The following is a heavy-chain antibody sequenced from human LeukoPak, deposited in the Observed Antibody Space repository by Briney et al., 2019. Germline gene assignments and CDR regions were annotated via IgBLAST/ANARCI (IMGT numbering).Heavy chain of an antibody. V-gene: IGHV1-8*03. CDR2: MNPISYNS. D-gene: IGHD7-27*01. J-gene: IGHJ4*02. Sequence: ASVRVSCKTSGYTFTSHDINWVRQAAGQGLEWMGWMNPISYNSGFAQKFQGRVTTTMDTSTGTAYMHLSSLRSEDTAVYYCASSLGTLDYWGQGTLVTVSS. CDR1: GYTFTSHD. CDR3: ASSLGTLDY.